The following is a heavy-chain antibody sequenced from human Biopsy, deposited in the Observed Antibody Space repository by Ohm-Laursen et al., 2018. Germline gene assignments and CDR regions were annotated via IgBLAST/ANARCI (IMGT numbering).Heavy chain of an antibody. CDR3: ARGTGRYYVYGAFDI. CDR2: IYDRGSTA. CDR1: GDSVSSGSFY. Sequence: SETLSLTCTVSGDSVSSGSFYWTWIRQPPGQGLEYIGYIYDRGSTANYNPSLGSRVTMSVDTSKNQFPLNMRSVTAADTAAYYCARGTGRYYVYGAFDIWGQGTVVTVSS. D-gene: IGHD1-26*01. J-gene: IGHJ3*02. V-gene: IGHV4-61*01.